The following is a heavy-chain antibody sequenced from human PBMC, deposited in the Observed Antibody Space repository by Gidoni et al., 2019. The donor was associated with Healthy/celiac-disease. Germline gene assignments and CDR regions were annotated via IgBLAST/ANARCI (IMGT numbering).Heavy chain of an antibody. CDR1: GFTFSSYS. CDR2: ISSSSSYI. J-gene: IGHJ4*02. CDR3: AVAVAGDYFDY. D-gene: IGHD6-19*01. V-gene: IGHV3-21*01. Sequence: EVQLVESGGGLVKPGGSLRLSCAASGFTFSSYSMNWVRQAPGKGLEWVSSISSSSSYIYYADSVKGRFTISRDNAKNSLYLQMNSLRAEDTAVYYCAVAVAGDYFDYWGQGTLVTVSS.